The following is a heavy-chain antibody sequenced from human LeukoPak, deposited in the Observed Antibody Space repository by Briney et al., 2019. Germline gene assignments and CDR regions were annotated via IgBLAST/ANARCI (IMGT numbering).Heavy chain of an antibody. J-gene: IGHJ6*03. CDR2: IIPIFGTA. CDR1: GGTFSSYA. Sequence: SVKVSCKASGGTFSSYAISWVRQAPGQGLKWMGGIIPIFGTANYAQKFQGRVTITADESTSTAYMELSSLRSEDTAVYYCARGPGGGAHTNYYYYYMDVWGIGTTVTVSS. D-gene: IGHD3-16*01. V-gene: IGHV1-69*13. CDR3: ARGPGGGAHTNYYYYYMDV.